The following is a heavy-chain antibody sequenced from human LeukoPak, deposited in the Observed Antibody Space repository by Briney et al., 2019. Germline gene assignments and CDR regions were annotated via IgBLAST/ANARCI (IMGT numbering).Heavy chain of an antibody. D-gene: IGHD6-19*01. J-gene: IGHJ4*02. CDR2: INHSGST. CDR1: GGSFSGYY. CDR3: ASLDGSGWLRDDY. Sequence: SETLSLTCAVYGGSFSGYYWNWIRQPPGKGLEWIGEINHSGSTNYNPSLKSRVTISVDTSKNQFSLKLSSVTAADTAVYYCASLDGSGWLRDDYWGQGTLVTVSS. V-gene: IGHV4-34*01.